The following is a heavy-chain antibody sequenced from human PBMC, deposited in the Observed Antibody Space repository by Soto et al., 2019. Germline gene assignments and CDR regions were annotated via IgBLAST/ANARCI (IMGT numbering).Heavy chain of an antibody. CDR3: AKDQFGASYGGSDY. CDR2: ISYDGSNK. V-gene: IGHV3-30*18. J-gene: IGHJ4*02. Sequence: GGSVRLSCAACGFTFSSYGMHWVRQAPGKGLEWVAVISYDGSNKYYADSVKGRFAICRDNSKNTLYLQMNSLRAEDTAVYYCAKDQFGASYGGSDYWGKGSLVTVSS. CDR1: GFTFSSYG. D-gene: IGHD5-18*01.